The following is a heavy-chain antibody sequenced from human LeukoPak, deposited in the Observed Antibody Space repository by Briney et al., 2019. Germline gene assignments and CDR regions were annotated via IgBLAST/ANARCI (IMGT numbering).Heavy chain of an antibody. CDR1: GGSISSYY. CDR3: ARGGEPFDY. D-gene: IGHD1-26*01. V-gene: IGHV4-59*12. CDR2: IYYSGST. Sequence: SETLSLTCTVSGGSISSYYWSWIRQPPGKGLEWIGYIYYSGSTNYNPSPKSRVTISVDTSKNQFSLKLTSVTAADTAVYYCARGGEPFDYWGQGTLVTVSS. J-gene: IGHJ4*02.